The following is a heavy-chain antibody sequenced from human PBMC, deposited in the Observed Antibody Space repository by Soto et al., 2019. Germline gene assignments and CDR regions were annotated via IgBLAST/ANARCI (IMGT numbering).Heavy chain of an antibody. CDR3: ARCYGSCFDY. CDR2: IYYSGST. Sequence: SETLSLTCTVSGGSISSYYWSWIRQPPGKGLEWIGYIYYSGSTNYNPSLKSRVTISVDTSKNQFSLMLSSVTAADTAVYYCARCYGSCFDYWGQGTLVTVSS. V-gene: IGHV4-59*08. J-gene: IGHJ4*02. D-gene: IGHD2-2*01. CDR1: GGSISSYY.